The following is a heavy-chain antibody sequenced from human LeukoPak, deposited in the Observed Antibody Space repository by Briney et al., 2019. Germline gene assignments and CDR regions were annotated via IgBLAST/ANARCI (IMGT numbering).Heavy chain of an antibody. CDR2: ISANNGNT. V-gene: IGHV1-18*01. J-gene: IGHJ5*02. Sequence: ASVKVSCKASGYTFTSYGVVWVRQAPGQGLEWMGWISANNGNTDYAQKFQGRVTITTDTSTSTVYMELRSLRSDDTAVYYCARGGDWFDPWGQGTLVTVSS. CDR1: GYTFTSYG. CDR3: ARGGDWFDP.